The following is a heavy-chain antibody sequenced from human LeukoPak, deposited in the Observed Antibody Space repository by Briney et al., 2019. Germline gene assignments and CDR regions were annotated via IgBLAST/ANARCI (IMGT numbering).Heavy chain of an antibody. J-gene: IGHJ6*02. D-gene: IGHD6-13*01. CDR1: GFTVSSNY. Sequence: GGSLRLSCAASGFTVSSNYMSWVRQAPGKGLEWVSVIYSGGSTYYADSVKGRFTISRDNSKNTLYLQMNSLRAEDTAVYYCAKGTAYSSSWNGYYGMDVWGQGTTVTVSS. CDR2: IYSGGST. V-gene: IGHV3-53*01. CDR3: AKGTAYSSSWNGYYGMDV.